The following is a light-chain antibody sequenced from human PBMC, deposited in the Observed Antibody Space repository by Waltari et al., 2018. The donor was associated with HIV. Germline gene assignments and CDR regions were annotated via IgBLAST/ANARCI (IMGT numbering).Light chain of an antibody. CDR2: LGS. CDR1: QSLLHSNGYNY. J-gene: IGKJ4*01. CDR3: MQALQTPLT. Sequence: DIVMTQSPLSLSVTPGEPAYISCRSSQSLLHSNGYNYLAWYLQKPRQSPQLLIYLGSNRAARVPDRFSGSGSGTEFTLKISRGEAEDVGLYYCMQALQTPLTFGGGTKVEIK. V-gene: IGKV2-28*01.